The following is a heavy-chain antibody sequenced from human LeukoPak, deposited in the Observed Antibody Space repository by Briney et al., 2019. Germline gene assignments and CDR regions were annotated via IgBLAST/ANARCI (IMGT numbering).Heavy chain of an antibody. D-gene: IGHD1-20*01. Sequence: GGSLRLSCEASGFTFTTRWMHWFRQAPGKGPVWISRINGDGSRTTHADFVKGRFTTSRDNAKNTLFLQMDNLRADDTAVYYCARGDISGMRGWGQGTLVTVSS. J-gene: IGHJ4*02. V-gene: IGHV3-74*01. CDR3: ARGDISGMRG. CDR1: GFTFTTRW. CDR2: INGDGSRT.